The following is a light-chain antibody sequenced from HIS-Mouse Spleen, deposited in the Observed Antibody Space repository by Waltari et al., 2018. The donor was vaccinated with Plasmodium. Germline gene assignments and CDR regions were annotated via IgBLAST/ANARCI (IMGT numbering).Light chain of an antibody. J-gene: IGLJ3*02. V-gene: IGLV3-10*01. CDR2: EDS. CDR1: SLPKTH. CDR3: YSTDSSGNHRV. Sequence: SYELTQPPSVSVSPGQTARITCPGASLPKTHAYWYQQKSGQAPVLVIYEDSKRPSGIPERFSGSSSGTMATLTISGAQVEDEADYYCYSTDSSGNHRVFGGGTKLTVL.